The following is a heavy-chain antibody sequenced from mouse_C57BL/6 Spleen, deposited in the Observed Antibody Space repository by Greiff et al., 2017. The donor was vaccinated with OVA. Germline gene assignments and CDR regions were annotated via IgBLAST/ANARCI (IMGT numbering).Heavy chain of an antibody. V-gene: IGHV1-69*01. J-gene: IGHJ3*01. Sequence: VQLQQPGAELVMPGASVKLSCKASGYTFTSYWMHWVKQRPGQGLEWIGEIDPSDSYTNYNQKFKGKSTLTVDNSSRTAYMQLSSLTSEDSAVYYCARRELYYDYFLFAYWGQGTLVTVSA. D-gene: IGHD2-4*01. CDR3: ARRELYYDYFLFAY. CDR1: GYTFTSYW. CDR2: IDPSDSYT.